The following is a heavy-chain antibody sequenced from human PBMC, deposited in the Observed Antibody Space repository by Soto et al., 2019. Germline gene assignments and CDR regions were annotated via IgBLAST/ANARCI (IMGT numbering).Heavy chain of an antibody. J-gene: IGHJ4*02. V-gene: IGHV3-30-3*01. CDR1: GFTFRNYA. Sequence: QVQLVESGGGVVQPGRSLRLSCAASGFTFRNYAMHWARQAPGKGLEWVALISYDESNKYYADSVKGRFTISRDNSKKTLYLQMSSLRTEDTAVYNCARDLVATLDYWGQGTLVTVSS. CDR2: ISYDESNK. D-gene: IGHD5-12*01. CDR3: ARDLVATLDY.